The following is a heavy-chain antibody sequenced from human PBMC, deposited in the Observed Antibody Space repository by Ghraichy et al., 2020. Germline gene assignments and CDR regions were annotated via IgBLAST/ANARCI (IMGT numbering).Heavy chain of an antibody. D-gene: IGHD2-2*01. J-gene: IGHJ5*02. V-gene: IGHV4-61*02. CDR2: IYTSGST. CDR3: ARSALCWGSDP. Sequence: SETLSLTCTVSGGSISSGSYYWSWIRQPAGKGLEWIGRIYTSGSTNYNPSLKSRVTISVDTSKNQFSLKLSSVTAADTAVYYCARSALCWGSDPWGQGTLVTVSS. CDR1: GGSISSGSYY.